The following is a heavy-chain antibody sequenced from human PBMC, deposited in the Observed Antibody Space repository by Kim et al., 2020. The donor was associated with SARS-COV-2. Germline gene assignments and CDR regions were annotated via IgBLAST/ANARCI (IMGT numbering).Heavy chain of an antibody. CDR1: GFTFGDYA. J-gene: IGHJ5*02. V-gene: IGHV3-9*01. Sequence: GGSLRLSCAASGFTFGDYAMHWVRQAPGKGLEWVSGISWHSGSIGYADSVKGRFTISRDNAKNSLYLQMNSLRAEDTALDYCAKGVAAAGTGWFDPWGQGTLVTLS. D-gene: IGHD6-13*01. CDR3: AKGVAAAGTGWFDP. CDR2: ISWHSGSI.